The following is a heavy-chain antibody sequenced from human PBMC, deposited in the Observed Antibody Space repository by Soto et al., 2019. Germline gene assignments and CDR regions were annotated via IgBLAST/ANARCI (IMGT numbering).Heavy chain of an antibody. Sequence: SQTLSLTCAISGDSVSSNSAAWNWIRQSPSRGLEWLGRTYYRSKWYNDYAVSVKSRITINPDTSKNQFSLQLNSVTPEDTAVYYCARDIEQWLVQGGGAFDIWGQGTMVTVSS. J-gene: IGHJ3*02. CDR2: TYYRSKWYN. CDR3: ARDIEQWLVQGGGAFDI. D-gene: IGHD6-19*01. CDR1: GDSVSSNSAA. V-gene: IGHV6-1*01.